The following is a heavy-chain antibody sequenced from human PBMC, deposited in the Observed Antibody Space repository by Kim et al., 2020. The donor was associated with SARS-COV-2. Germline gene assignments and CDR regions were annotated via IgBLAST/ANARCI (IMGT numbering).Heavy chain of an antibody. D-gene: IGHD5-12*01. J-gene: IGHJ2*01. CDR2: ISGSGGST. CDR3: AKGWYSGYLGKPYWYFAL. V-gene: IGHV3-23*01. Sequence: GGSLRLSCAASGFTFSSYAMSWVRQAPGKGLEWVSAISGSGGSTYYADSVKGRFTISRDNSKNTLYLQMNSLRAEDTAVYYCAKGWYSGYLGKPYWYFALWGRGTLVTVSS. CDR1: GFTFSSYA.